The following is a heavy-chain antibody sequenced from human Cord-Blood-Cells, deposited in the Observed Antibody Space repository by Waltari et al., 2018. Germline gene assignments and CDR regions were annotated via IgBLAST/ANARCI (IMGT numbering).Heavy chain of an antibody. V-gene: IGHV3-21*01. CDR3: ARGVSSWHNWFDP. Sequence: EVQLVESGGGLVKPGGSLRLSCAASGFTFSSYSMNWVRQAPGKGLEWVSSISSSSSYIYYADSVKGRFTISRDKAKNSLYLQMNSLRAEDTAVYYCARGVSSWHNWFDPWGQGTLVTVSS. CDR2: ISSSSSYI. CDR1: GFTFSSYS. J-gene: IGHJ5*02. D-gene: IGHD6-13*01.